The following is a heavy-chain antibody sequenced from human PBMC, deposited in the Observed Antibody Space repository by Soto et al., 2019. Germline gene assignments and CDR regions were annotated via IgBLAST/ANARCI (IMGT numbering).Heavy chain of an antibody. D-gene: IGHD3-10*01. J-gene: IGHJ4*02. Sequence: QVQLVQSGAEVKKPGASVKVSCKASGYTFSDYYMHWVRQAPGQGLEWMGWINPNRGGTNLAQKFQGRVTLTRDTSISTACMELSSLRPGDTAVYYCARRESYGSGSYSLAYWGQGTPVTVSS. V-gene: IGHV1-2*02. CDR1: GYTFSDYY. CDR2: INPNRGGT. CDR3: ARRESYGSGSYSLAY.